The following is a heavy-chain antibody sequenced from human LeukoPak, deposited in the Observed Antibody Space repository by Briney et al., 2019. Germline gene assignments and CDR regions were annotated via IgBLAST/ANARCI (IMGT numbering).Heavy chain of an antibody. CDR2: ISGSGGST. V-gene: IGHV3-23*01. D-gene: IGHD1-20*01. CDR3: AKDSPLTGTTPKGL. Sequence: LSLTCTVSGGSISSGDYYWSWIRQPPGKGLEWVSAISGSGGSTYYADSVKGRLTISRDNSKNTLYLQMYSLRAEDTAVYYCAKDSPLTGTTPKGLWGQGTLVTVSS. CDR1: GGSISSGDYY. J-gene: IGHJ4*02.